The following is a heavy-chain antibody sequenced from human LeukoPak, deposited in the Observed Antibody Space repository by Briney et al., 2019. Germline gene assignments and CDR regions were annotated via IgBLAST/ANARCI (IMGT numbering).Heavy chain of an antibody. CDR3: ARVLTYYDFWSGYYTGAIDY. V-gene: IGHV4-34*01. CDR2: INHSGST. J-gene: IGHJ4*02. CDR1: GDSITNYY. D-gene: IGHD3-3*01. Sequence: PSETLSLTCTVSGDSITNYYWSWIRQPPGKGLEWIGEINHSGSTNYNPSLKSRVTISVDTSKNQFSLKLSSVTAADTAVYYCARVLTYYDFWSGYYTGAIDYWGQGTLVTVSS.